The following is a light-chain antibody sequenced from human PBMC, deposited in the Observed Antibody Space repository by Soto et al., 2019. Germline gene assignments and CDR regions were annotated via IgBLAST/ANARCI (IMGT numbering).Light chain of an antibody. Sequence: QSVLTQPPSASGTPGQRVTISCSGSSSNIGSNTVNWYQQLPGTAPKLLIYYDNLRPSGVPDRISGSKSGTSASLAISGLQSEDEADYYCAAWDDSLNGRVFGTGTKLSVL. CDR2: YDN. V-gene: IGLV1-44*01. J-gene: IGLJ1*01. CDR3: AAWDDSLNGRV. CDR1: SSNIGSNT.